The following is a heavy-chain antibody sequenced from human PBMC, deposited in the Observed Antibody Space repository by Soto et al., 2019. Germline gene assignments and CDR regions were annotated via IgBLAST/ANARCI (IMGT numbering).Heavy chain of an antibody. CDR1: GFTFSSYG. V-gene: IGHV3-30*18. J-gene: IGHJ4*02. Sequence: QVQLVESGGGVVQPGRSLRLSCAASGFTFSSYGMHWVRQAPGKGLEWVAVISYDGSNKYYADSVKGRFTISRDNSKNTLYLQMNSLRAEDTAVYYCAKDLGQQLVLDYWAQGTLVTVSS. D-gene: IGHD6-13*01. CDR3: AKDLGQQLVLDY. CDR2: ISYDGSNK.